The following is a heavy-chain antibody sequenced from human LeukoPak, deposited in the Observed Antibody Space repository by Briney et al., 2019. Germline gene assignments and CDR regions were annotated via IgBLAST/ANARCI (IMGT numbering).Heavy chain of an antibody. CDR2: ISSNGGST. D-gene: IGHD4-17*01. CDR3: ARDIAGGGTTADY. Sequence: PGGSLRLSCAASGFTFSSYAMHWVRQAPGNGLEYVSAISSNGGSTYYAHSVKGRFTISRDNSKNTLYLQMGSLRAEDMAVYYCARDIAGGGTTADYWGQGTLVTVSS. V-gene: IGHV3-64*01. CDR1: GFTFSSYA. J-gene: IGHJ4*02.